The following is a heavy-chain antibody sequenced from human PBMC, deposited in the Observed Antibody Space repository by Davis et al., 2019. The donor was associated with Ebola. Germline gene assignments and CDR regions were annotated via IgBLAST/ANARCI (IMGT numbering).Heavy chain of an antibody. J-gene: IGHJ4*02. CDR2: ILPILGIA. D-gene: IGHD6-13*01. CDR3: ARDWGSSWYSYYFDY. CDR1: GGTFSSYA. Sequence: SVKVSCKASGGTFSSYAISWVRQAPGQGLEWMGRILPILGIANYAQKFQGRVTITADKSTSTAYMELSSLRSEDTAVYYCARDWGSSWYSYYFDYWGQGTLVTVSS. V-gene: IGHV1-69*04.